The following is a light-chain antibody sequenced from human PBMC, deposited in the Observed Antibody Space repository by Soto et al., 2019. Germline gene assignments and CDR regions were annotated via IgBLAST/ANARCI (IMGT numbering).Light chain of an antibody. V-gene: IGLV1-40*01. Sequence: QSVVTQPPSVSGAPGQRVTISCTGSSSNIGAGYDVHWYLQLPGTAPKLLIYGNSNRPSGVPDRFSGSKSGTSASLAITGLQAEDEADYYCQSYDSSLSGYVVFGGGTQLTVL. CDR1: SSNIGAGYD. J-gene: IGLJ2*01. CDR3: QSYDSSLSGYVV. CDR2: GNS.